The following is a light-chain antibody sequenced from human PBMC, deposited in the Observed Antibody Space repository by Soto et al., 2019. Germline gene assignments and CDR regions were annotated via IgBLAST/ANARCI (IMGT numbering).Light chain of an antibody. CDR3: QQRSNWPPLT. CDR1: QSVNSNY. CDR2: DAS. Sequence: EIVMTQSPATLSVSPGERATLSCRASQSVNSNYLAWYQQKPGQAPRLLIYDASNRATGIPARFSGSGSGTDFTLTISSLEPEDFAVYYCQQRSNWPPLTFGGGTKVDIK. J-gene: IGKJ4*01. V-gene: IGKV3-11*01.